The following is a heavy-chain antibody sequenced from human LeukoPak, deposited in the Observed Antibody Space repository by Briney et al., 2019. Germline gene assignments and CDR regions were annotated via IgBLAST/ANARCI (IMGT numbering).Heavy chain of an antibody. CDR1: GFTFSSYG. V-gene: IGHV3-30*03. D-gene: IGHD6-13*01. CDR2: ISYDGSIK. CDR3: VRGDSSSWSFFDY. J-gene: IGHJ4*02. Sequence: GGSLRLSCAASGFTFSSYGMHWVRQAPGKGLEWVAVISYDGSIKYYADSVKGRFTTSRDNSKNTLYLQMNSLRIEDTAVYFCVRGDSSSWSFFDYWGQGTLVTVSS.